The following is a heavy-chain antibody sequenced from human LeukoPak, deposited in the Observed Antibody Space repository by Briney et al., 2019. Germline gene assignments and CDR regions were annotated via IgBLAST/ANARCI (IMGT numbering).Heavy chain of an antibody. V-gene: IGHV3-53*01. Sequence: PGGSLRLSCAASGLTVSSNFVTWVRQAPGKGLEWLSIIYSGGGTDYADSVKGRFTISRDNSKNTVYLQMNSLRAEDTAMYYCARKSLGIVAAGTFFGSWGQGTLVTVSS. D-gene: IGHD6-13*01. CDR1: GLTVSSNF. CDR3: ARKSLGIVAAGTFFGS. CDR2: IYSGGGT. J-gene: IGHJ5*02.